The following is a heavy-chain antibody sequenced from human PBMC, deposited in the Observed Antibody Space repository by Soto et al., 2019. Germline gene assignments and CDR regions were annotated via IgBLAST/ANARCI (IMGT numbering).Heavy chain of an antibody. CDR1: GFTFSSYW. Sequence: PGGSLRLSCAASGFTFSSYWMSWVRQAPGKGLEWVANIKQDGSEKYYVDSVKGRFTISRDNAKNSLYLQMNSLRAEDTAVYYCARPRAEASSGWCDYFDYWGQGTLVTVSS. J-gene: IGHJ4*02. V-gene: IGHV3-7*01. CDR2: IKQDGSEK. D-gene: IGHD6-19*01. CDR3: ARPRAEASSGWCDYFDY.